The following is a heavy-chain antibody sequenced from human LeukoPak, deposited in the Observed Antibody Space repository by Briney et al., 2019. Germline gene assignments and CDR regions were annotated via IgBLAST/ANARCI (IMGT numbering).Heavy chain of an antibody. D-gene: IGHD3-3*01. CDR1: GGSISSSSYY. J-gene: IGHJ4*02. Sequence: SETLSLTCTVSGGSISSSSYYWGWSRQPPGKGLEWIGSIYYSGSTYYNPSLKSRVTISVDTSKNQFSLKLSSVTAADTAVYYCARQILGVVISFDYWGQGTLVTVSS. CDR3: ARQILGVVISFDY. CDR2: IYYSGST. V-gene: IGHV4-39*01.